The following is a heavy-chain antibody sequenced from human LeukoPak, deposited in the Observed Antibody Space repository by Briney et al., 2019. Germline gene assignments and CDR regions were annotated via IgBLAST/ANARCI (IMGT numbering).Heavy chain of an antibody. J-gene: IGHJ1*01. V-gene: IGHV4-4*02. D-gene: IGHD3-22*01. CDR3: ARLKYYYDSSGYRAEYFQH. Sequence: SETLSLTCAVSGGSIISINWWSWVRQPPGKGLEWIGEIYHDGSTNYNPSLKSRVTISVDTSKNQFSLKLSSVTAADTAVYYCARLKYYYDSSGYRAEYFQHWGQGTLVTVSS. CDR2: IYHDGST. CDR1: GGSIISINW.